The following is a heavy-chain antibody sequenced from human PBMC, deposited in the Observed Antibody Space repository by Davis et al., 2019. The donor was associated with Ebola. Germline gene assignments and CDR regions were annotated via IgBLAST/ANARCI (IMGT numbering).Heavy chain of an antibody. J-gene: IGHJ4*02. CDR2: IYYSGST. CDR1: GGSINDYF. CDR3: AVEMATVFDY. D-gene: IGHD5-24*01. V-gene: IGHV4-59*05. Sequence: GSLRLSCTVSGGSINDYFWTWIRQPPGKGLEWIGSIYYSGSTYYNPSLKSRVTISVDTSKNQFSLKLSSVTAADTAVYYCAVEMATVFDYWGQGTLVTVSS.